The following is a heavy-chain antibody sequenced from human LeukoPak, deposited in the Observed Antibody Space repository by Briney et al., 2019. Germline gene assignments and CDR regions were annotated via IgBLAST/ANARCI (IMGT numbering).Heavy chain of an antibody. CDR2: IGQDGSEN. D-gene: IGHD6-19*01. V-gene: IGHV3-7*01. CDR1: GFTFSNYW. J-gene: IGHJ4*02. Sequence: GXSLRLSCAASGFTFSNYWMNWVRQAPGKGVEWVASIGQDGSENYYVDSVKGRFTISRDNAKNSLYLQMNSLRVEDTAVYYCATGGGWYFDYWGQGALITASS. CDR3: ATGGGWYFDY.